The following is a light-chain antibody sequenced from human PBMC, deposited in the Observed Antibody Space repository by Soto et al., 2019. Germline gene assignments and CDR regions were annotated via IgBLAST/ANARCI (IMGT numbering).Light chain of an antibody. CDR1: SSDVGGYNY. J-gene: IGLJ1*01. CDR3: SSYAGSSNV. CDR2: DVN. V-gene: IGLV2-8*01. Sequence: QSALTQPPSASGSPGQSVAISFTGTSSDVGGYNYVSWYQQHPGKAPKLMIYDVNKRPSGVPDRFSGSKSGNTASLTVSGLQAEYEADYYCSSYAGSSNVFGTGTKLTVL.